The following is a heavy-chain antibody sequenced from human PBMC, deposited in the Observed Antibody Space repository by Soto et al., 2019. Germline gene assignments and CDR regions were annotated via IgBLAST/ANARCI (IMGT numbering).Heavy chain of an antibody. Sequence: ASVKVSCKASGYTFTSYGISWVRQAPGQGLEWMGGFDAEDGETIYAQKFQGRVTMTEDTSTDTAYMELSSLRSEDTAVYYCATGVVPAAANYYYYYYYMDVWGKGTTVTVSS. CDR1: GYTFTSYG. J-gene: IGHJ6*03. V-gene: IGHV1-24*01. CDR2: FDAEDGET. CDR3: ATGVVPAAANYYYYYYYMDV. D-gene: IGHD2-2*01.